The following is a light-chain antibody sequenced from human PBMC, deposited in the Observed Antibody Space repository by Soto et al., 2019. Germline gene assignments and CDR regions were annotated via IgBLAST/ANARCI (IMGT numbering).Light chain of an antibody. CDR3: SSYAGSNNWV. CDR1: SSDVGDYNY. CDR2: EVN. J-gene: IGLJ3*02. Sequence: QSALTQPPSASGSPGQSVTISCTGTSSDVGDYNYVSWYQQHPGKAPKLMIYEVNKRPSGVPDRFSGSKSGNTASLTVSGLQAEDESDYYCSSYAGSNNWVFGVGTKLTVL. V-gene: IGLV2-8*01.